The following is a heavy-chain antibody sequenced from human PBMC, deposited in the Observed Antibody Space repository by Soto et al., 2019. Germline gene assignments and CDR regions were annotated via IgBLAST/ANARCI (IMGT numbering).Heavy chain of an antibody. Sequence: PSETLSLTCTVSGGSITSFYWQWIRQPAGKELEWIGRIYSSGSTNYNPSLKSRVTMSIDTSKKHFSLRLSSVTAADTAVYYCARSQYFAYYYGMDVWGQGTTVTVSS. CDR3: ARSQYFAYYYGMDV. CDR2: IYSSGST. D-gene: IGHD3-9*01. V-gene: IGHV4-4*07. CDR1: GGSITSFY. J-gene: IGHJ6*02.